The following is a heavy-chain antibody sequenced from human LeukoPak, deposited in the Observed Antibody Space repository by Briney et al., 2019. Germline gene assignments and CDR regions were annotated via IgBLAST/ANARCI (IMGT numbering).Heavy chain of an antibody. CDR2: IWYDGSNK. Sequence: PGGFLRLSCAASGFTFSSYGMNWVRQAPGKGLEWVAIIWYDGSNKYYADSVKGRFTISRDNSKNTLYLQMNSLRAEDTAVYYCARDGGQSPFDYWGQGTLVTVSS. CDR3: ARDGGQSPFDY. J-gene: IGHJ4*02. V-gene: IGHV3-33*01. D-gene: IGHD3-16*01. CDR1: GFTFSSYG.